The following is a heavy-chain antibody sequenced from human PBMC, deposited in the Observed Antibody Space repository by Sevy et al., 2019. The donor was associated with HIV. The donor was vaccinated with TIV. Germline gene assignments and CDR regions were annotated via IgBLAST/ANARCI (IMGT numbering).Heavy chain of an antibody. D-gene: IGHD6-19*01. J-gene: IGHJ3*02. Sequence: GGSLRLSCAASGFTFSSYSMNWVRQAPGKGLEWVSSISSSSSYIYYADSVKGRFTISRDNAKNSLYLQMNSLRAKDTAVYYCARDSSGWYKGAFDIWGQGTMVTVSS. CDR2: ISSSSSYI. CDR1: GFTFSSYS. CDR3: ARDSSGWYKGAFDI. V-gene: IGHV3-21*01.